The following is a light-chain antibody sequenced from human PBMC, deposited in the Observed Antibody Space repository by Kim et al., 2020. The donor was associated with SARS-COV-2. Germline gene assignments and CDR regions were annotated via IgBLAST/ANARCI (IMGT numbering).Light chain of an antibody. CDR3: LLSYSGARLYV. CDR1: HGPVTSGHF. Sequence: GTVTLTCAARHGPVTSGHFPYWFQQKPGQAPRTLIYDTSNQPSWTPARFSGSLLGGKATLTLSGAQPEDEAEYHCLLSYSGARLYVFGTGTKVTVL. CDR2: DTS. V-gene: IGLV7-46*01. J-gene: IGLJ1*01.